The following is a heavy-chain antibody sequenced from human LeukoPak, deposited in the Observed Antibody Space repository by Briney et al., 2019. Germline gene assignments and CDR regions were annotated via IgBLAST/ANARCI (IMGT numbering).Heavy chain of an antibody. V-gene: IGHV2-5*01. D-gene: IGHD3-3*01. CDR2: IYWNDDK. CDR3: AHPAVLYYDFWWFDY. CDR1: GFSLSTSGVG. J-gene: IGHJ4*02. Sequence: SGPTLVNPTQTLTLTCTFSGFSLSTSGVGVGWIRQPPGKALEWLALIYWNDDKRYSPSLKSRLTITKDTSKNQVVLTMTNMDPVDTATHYCAHPAVLYYDFWWFDYWGQGTLVTVSS.